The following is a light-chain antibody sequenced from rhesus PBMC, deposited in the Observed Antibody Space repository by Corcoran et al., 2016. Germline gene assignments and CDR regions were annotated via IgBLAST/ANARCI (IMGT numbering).Light chain of an antibody. V-gene: IGKV1-18*01. Sequence: DIQMTQSPSSLSASVGDKVPITCRASQGISSWSAWYQQKPGKAPKLLIYAASRLQSGVPSMFSGSGFGTDYTLTISSLQPENFATYYYQQGLHAPWTFGQGTKVEIK. CDR2: AAS. CDR3: QQGLHAPWT. J-gene: IGKJ1*01. CDR1: QGISSW.